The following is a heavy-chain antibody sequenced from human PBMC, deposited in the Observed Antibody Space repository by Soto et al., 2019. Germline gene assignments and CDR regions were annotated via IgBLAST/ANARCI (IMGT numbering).Heavy chain of an antibody. CDR2: MNPNSGNT. CDR3: ARGGIGGELRYYYGMDV. J-gene: IGHJ6*02. V-gene: IGHV1-8*01. D-gene: IGHD1-26*01. CDR1: GYTFTSYD. Sequence: ASVKVSFKASGYTFTSYDINWVRQATGQGLEWMGWMNPNSGNTGYAQKFQGRVTMTRNTSISTAYMELSSLRSEDTAVYYCARGGIGGELRYYYGMDVWGQGTTVTVSS.